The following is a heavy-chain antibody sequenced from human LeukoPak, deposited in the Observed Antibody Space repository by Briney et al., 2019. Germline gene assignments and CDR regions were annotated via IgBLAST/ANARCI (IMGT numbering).Heavy chain of an antibody. CDR1: GFNFSSYS. J-gene: IGHJ6*02. CDR3: ARNFDFWSGYYYYGMDV. Sequence: PGGSLRLSCAASGFNFSSYSMYWVRQAPGKGLEWVSYISSTSSPIYYGDSVKGRFTISRDNAKNSVYLQMNSLRAEDTAVSYCARNFDFWSGYYYYGMDVWGQGTTVTVSS. V-gene: IGHV3-48*01. CDR2: ISSTSSPI. D-gene: IGHD3-3*01.